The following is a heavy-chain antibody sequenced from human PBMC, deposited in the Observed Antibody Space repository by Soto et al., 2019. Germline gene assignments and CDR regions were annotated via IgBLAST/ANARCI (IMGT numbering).Heavy chain of an antibody. J-gene: IGHJ6*01. CDR3: AKDRLLWFGELLSPPPPAGYGMDV. V-gene: IGHV3-30*18. CDR1: GFTFRTYG. Sequence: QVQLVESGGGVVQPGRSLRLSCAASGFTFRTYGMHWVRQAPGKGLEWVAVISYDGSNKYYADSVKGRFTISRDNSKKTMFLQMNSLRAEDTAVYYCAKDRLLWFGELLSPPPPAGYGMDVWGQGTTVTVSS. CDR2: ISYDGSNK. D-gene: IGHD3-10*01.